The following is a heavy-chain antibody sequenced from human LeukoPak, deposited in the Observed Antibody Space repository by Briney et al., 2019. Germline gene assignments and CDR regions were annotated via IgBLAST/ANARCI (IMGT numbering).Heavy chain of an antibody. J-gene: IGHJ6*02. Sequence: GGSLRLSCAASGFTFSSYSMNWVRQAPGKGLEWVSYISSSSSTIYYADSVKGRFTISRDNAKNSLYLQMNSLRAEDTAVYYCARAGEQWDGGYYYGMDVWGQGTTVTVSS. CDR1: GFTFSSYS. V-gene: IGHV3-48*04. CDR2: ISSSSSTI. CDR3: ARAGEQWDGGYYYGMDV. D-gene: IGHD6-19*01.